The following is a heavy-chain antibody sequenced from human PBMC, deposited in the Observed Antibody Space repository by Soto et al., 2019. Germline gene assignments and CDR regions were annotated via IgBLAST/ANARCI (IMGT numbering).Heavy chain of an antibody. CDR3: ARVGYYDFWSGYYSGVGDYYYYMDV. D-gene: IGHD3-3*01. CDR2: ISAYNGNT. CDR1: GYTFTSNG. J-gene: IGHJ6*03. V-gene: IGHV1-18*01. Sequence: GASVKVSCKASGYTFTSNGISWVRQAPGQGLEWMGWISAYNGNTNYAQKLQGRVTMTTDTSTSTAYMELRSLRSGDTAVYYCARVGYYDFWSGYYSGVGDYYYYMDVWGKGTTVTVSS.